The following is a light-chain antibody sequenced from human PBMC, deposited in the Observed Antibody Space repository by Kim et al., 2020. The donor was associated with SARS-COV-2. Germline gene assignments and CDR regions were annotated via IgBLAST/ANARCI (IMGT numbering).Light chain of an antibody. CDR1: SLRNFH. CDR3: SSRDSSGYHVL. CDR2: AKN. V-gene: IGLV3-19*01. Sequence: SSELTQDPAVSVALGQTVRITCQGDSLRNFHASWYQQKPGQAPLLLNYAKNNRPSEIPDRFSGSSSGNTASLTITGAQAEDEADYFCSSRDSSGYHVLFGGGTQLTVL. J-gene: IGLJ2*01.